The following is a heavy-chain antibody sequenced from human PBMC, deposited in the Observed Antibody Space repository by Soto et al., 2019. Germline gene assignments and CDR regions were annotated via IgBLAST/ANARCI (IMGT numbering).Heavy chain of an antibody. Sequence: SETLSLTCTVSGGSIDSYYWTWIRQPPGKGLEWIGYVYYTGTTAYSPSLKSRVTISVDTSMNQISLKLSSVTAADTAFYYCARLGGYYQSLDSRAQRTPVTVSS. CDR3: ARLGGYYQSLDS. CDR2: VYYTGTT. CDR1: GGSIDSYY. D-gene: IGHD3-22*01. V-gene: IGHV4-59*08. J-gene: IGHJ5*01.